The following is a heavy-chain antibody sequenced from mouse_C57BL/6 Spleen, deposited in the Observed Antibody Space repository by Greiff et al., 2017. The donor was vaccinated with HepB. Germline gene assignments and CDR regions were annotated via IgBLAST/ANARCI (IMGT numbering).Heavy chain of an antibody. CDR3: ARYHYGSFYAMDY. CDR1: GYTFTSYW. J-gene: IGHJ4*01. CDR2: IDPSDSYT. D-gene: IGHD1-1*01. Sequence: VQLQQPGAELVMPGASVKLSCKASGYTFTSYWMHWVKQRPGQGLEWIGEIDPSDSYTNYNQKFKGKTTLPVDKSSSTAYMQLSSLTSEDSAVYYCARYHYGSFYAMDYWGQGTSVTVSS. V-gene: IGHV1-69*01.